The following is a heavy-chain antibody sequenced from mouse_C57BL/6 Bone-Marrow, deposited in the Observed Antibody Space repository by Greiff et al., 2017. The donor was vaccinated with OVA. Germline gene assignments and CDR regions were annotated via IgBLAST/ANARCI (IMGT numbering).Heavy chain of an antibody. CDR1: GYTFTSYW. D-gene: IGHD2-5*01. V-gene: IGHV1-59*01. CDR2: IDPSDSYT. CDR3: ASRSNYGDMDY. J-gene: IGHJ4*01. Sequence: QVQLQQPGAELVRPGTSVKLSCKASGYTFTSYWMHWVKQRPGQGLEWIGVIDPSDSYTNYNQKFKGKATLTVDTSSSTAYMQLSSLTSEDSAVYYCASRSNYGDMDYWGQGTSVTVSS.